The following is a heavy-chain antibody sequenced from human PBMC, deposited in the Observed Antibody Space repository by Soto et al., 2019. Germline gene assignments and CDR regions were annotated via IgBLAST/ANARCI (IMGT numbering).Heavy chain of an antibody. D-gene: IGHD6-13*01. CDR3: ARRYSSSWYYFDY. CDR2: IYYSGST. CDR1: CGSVISGSYY. Sequence: SETLSLTCTFSCGSVISGSYYWSWIRQPPGKGLEGIGYIYYSGSTNYNPSLKSRVTISVDTSKNQFSLKLSSVTAADTAVYYCARRYSSSWYYFDYWGQGTLVTVSS. J-gene: IGHJ4*02. V-gene: IGHV4-61*01.